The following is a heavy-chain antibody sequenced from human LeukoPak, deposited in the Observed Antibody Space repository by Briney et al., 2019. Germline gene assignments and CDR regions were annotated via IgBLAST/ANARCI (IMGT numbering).Heavy chain of an antibody. J-gene: IGHJ4*02. D-gene: IGHD4-11*01. CDR2: INPNSGGT. CDR3: ARVYGNPGGY. CDR1: GYTFTVQY. Sequence: PAASVKVSCKASGYTFTVQYIHWLRQAPGQGLEWMGWINPNSGGTNYAQKFQGRVTMTRDTSISTAYMELSRLRSDDTAVYYCARVYGNPGGYWGQGTLVTVSS. V-gene: IGHV1-2*02.